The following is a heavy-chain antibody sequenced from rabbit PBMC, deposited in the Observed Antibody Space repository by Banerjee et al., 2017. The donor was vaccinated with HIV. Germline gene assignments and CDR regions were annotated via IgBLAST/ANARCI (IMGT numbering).Heavy chain of an antibody. CDR1: GIDFSSSYW. CDR3: ARDLGPHNL. Sequence: QEHLVESGGGLVQPEGSLTLTCKASGIDFSSSYWICRVRQAPGKGLEWIACIDTGDGNTYYASWAKGRFTISKTSSTTVTLQMTSLTAADTATYFCARDLGPHNLWGPGTLVTVS. J-gene: IGHJ4*01. D-gene: IGHD5-1*01. CDR2: IDTGDGNT. V-gene: IGHV1S45*01.